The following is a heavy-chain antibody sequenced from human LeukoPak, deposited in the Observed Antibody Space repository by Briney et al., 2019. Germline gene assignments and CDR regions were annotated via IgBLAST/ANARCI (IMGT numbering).Heavy chain of an antibody. CDR3: AREYSYGLNYYYYMDV. CDR2: ISRSSFTI. V-gene: IGHV3-48*01. D-gene: IGHD5-18*01. CDR1: GFTFSSYS. Sequence: GGSLRLSCAAYGFTFSSYSMNWVRQAPGKGLVWVSYISRSSFTIYYADSVKGRFTISRDNAKNSLYLQMNSLRAEDTAVYYCAREYSYGLNYYYYMDVWGKGTTVTVSS. J-gene: IGHJ6*03.